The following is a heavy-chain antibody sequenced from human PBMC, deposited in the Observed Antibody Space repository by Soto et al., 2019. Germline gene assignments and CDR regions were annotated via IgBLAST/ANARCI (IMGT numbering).Heavy chain of an antibody. CDR2: ISAGGDGT. CDR1: GFSFSSYA. Sequence: PGGSLTLSCAASGFSFSSYAMGWVRQAPGKGLDWVSSISAGGDGTYYADTVKGRFTIYKDNSKNTVYLQMSSLRDDDTAVYYCADGGRYPYYWGPGTLVTVSS. J-gene: IGHJ4*02. D-gene: IGHD1-26*01. V-gene: IGHV3-23*01. CDR3: ADGGRYPYY.